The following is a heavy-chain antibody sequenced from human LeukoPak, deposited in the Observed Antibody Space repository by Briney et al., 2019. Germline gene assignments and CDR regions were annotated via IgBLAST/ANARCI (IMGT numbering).Heavy chain of an antibody. D-gene: IGHD6-19*01. Sequence: PGGSLRLSCTASGFTFGDYAMSWVRQAPGKGLEWVGFIRSKAYGGTTEYAASLKGRFTISRDDSKSIAYLQMNSLKTEDTAVYYCARGSYSSAWYGDYWGQGTLVTVSS. CDR1: GFTFGDYA. V-gene: IGHV3-49*04. CDR2: IRSKAYGGTT. CDR3: ARGSYSSAWYGDY. J-gene: IGHJ4*02.